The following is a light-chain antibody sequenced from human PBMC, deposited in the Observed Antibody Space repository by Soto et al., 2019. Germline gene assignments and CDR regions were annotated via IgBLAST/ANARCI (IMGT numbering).Light chain of an antibody. CDR2: LNSDGSH. J-gene: IGLJ2*01. V-gene: IGLV4-69*01. CDR1: SGHSNYA. CDR3: QTWGSGIVV. Sequence: QTVATQSPSASASLGASVKLTCTLSSGHSNYAIAWHQQQSEKGPRYLMKLNSDGSHSKGDGIPDRFSGSSSGAERYLTISSLQSEDEADYYCQTWGSGIVVFGGGTKVTVL.